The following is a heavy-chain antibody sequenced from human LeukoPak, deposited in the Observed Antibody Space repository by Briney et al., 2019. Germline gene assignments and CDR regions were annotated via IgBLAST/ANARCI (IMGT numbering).Heavy chain of an antibody. CDR3: ARDQGYCTNGVCSPVYYYYYMDV. CDR2: IIPIFGTA. V-gene: IGHV1-69*01. J-gene: IGHJ6*03. CDR1: GGTFSSYA. D-gene: IGHD2-8*01. Sequence: VASVKVSCKASGGTFSSYAISWVRQAPGQGLEWMGGIIPIFGTANYAQKFQGRVTITADESTSTAYMELSSLRSEDTAVYYCARDQGYCTNGVCSPVYYYYYMDVWGKGTTVTVSS.